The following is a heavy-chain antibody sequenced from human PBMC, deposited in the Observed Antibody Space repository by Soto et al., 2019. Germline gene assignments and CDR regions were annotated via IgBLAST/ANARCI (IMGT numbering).Heavy chain of an antibody. CDR2: IKQDGSEK. D-gene: IGHD3-3*01. J-gene: IGHJ6*02. CDR3: ARVSGNGYYDFWSGYSPLSAYYGMDV. Sequence: PGGSLRLSCAASGFTFSSYWMSWVRQAPGKGLEWVANIKQDGSEKYYVDSVKGRFTISRDNAKNSLYLQMNSLRAEDTAVYYCARVSGNGYYDFWSGYSPLSAYYGMDVWGQGTTVTVSS. V-gene: IGHV3-7*03. CDR1: GFTFSSYW.